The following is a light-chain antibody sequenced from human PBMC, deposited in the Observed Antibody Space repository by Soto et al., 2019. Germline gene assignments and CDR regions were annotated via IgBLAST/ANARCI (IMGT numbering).Light chain of an antibody. Sequence: PGERASLSCRASPSVSSYLAWYQQKPGQAPRLLIYDASNRATGIPARFSGSGSGTDFTLTISSLEPEDFAVYYCQQRSNWITFGQGTRL. CDR1: PSVSSY. V-gene: IGKV3-11*01. J-gene: IGKJ5*01. CDR2: DAS. CDR3: QQRSNWIT.